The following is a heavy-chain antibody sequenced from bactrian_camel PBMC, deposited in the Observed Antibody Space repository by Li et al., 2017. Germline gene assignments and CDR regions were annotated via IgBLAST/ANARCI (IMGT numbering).Heavy chain of an antibody. CDR3: AARSVGWCPLFEHWLGKRAYTPGGYFAN. CDR1: GRGFEHYC. CDR2: IDLSGAT. V-gene: IGHV3S56*01. Sequence: HVQLVESGGGLVQSGGSLRLSCTDFGRGFEHYCMGWFRQTPENERAGVASIDLSGATTYGDSAKGRFTIAQDNAKNTVYLQMDSLKPEDCAMYICAARSVGWCPLFEHWLGKRAYTPGGYFANWGQGTQVTVS. D-gene: IGHD1*01. J-gene: IGHJ6*01.